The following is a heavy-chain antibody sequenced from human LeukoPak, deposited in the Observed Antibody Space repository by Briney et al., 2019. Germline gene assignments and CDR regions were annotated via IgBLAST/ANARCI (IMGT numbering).Heavy chain of an antibody. CDR1: GYSFTSYW. D-gene: IGHD3-22*01. J-gene: IGHJ3*02. CDR2: IYPGDSDT. Sequence: GESLKISCKGSGYSFTSYWIGWVRQMPGKGLEWMGIIYPGDSDTRYSPSFQGQVTISADKSISTAYLQWSSQKASDTAMYYCASGYDSSGYYVSYDAFDIWGQGTMVTVSS. V-gene: IGHV5-51*01. CDR3: ASGYDSSGYYVSYDAFDI.